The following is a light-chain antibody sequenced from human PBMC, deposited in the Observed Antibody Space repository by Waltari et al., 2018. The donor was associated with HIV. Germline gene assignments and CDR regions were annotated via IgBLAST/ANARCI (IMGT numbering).Light chain of an antibody. Sequence: QSALTQPPSASGSPGQSVAISCTGTSSDIGGYNYVSWYQQHPGKAPKRRIFAVTKRPSGVPDRFSGSKSGNTASLTVSGLQAEDEADYYCASYGGTNDLVFGGGTKLTVL. CDR3: ASYGGTNDLV. CDR2: AVT. CDR1: SSDIGGYNY. J-gene: IGLJ3*02. V-gene: IGLV2-8*01.